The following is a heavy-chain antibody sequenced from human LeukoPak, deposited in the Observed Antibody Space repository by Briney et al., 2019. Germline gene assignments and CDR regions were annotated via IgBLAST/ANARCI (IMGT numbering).Heavy chain of an antibody. V-gene: IGHV1-69*06. Sequence: ASVKVCCKASGGTFSIYAISWVRQAPGQGLEWMGGIIPIFGTANYAQKFQGRVTITADKSTSTAYMELSSLRSEDTAVYYCARELKGAFDIWGQGTMVTVSS. J-gene: IGHJ3*02. CDR1: GGTFSIYA. CDR2: IIPIFGTA. CDR3: ARELKGAFDI.